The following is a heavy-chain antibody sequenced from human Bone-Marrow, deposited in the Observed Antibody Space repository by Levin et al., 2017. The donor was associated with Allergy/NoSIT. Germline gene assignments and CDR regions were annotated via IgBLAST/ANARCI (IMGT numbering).Heavy chain of an antibody. J-gene: IGHJ4*02. CDR3: ATTPDYGDYVVFDY. CDR2: FDPEDGET. Sequence: ASVKVSCKVSGYTLTELSMHWVRQAPGKGLEWMGGFDPEDGETIYAQKFQGRVTMTEDTSTDTAYMELSSLRSEDTAVYYCATTPDYGDYVVFDYWGQGTLVTVSS. CDR1: GYTLTELS. V-gene: IGHV1-24*01. D-gene: IGHD4-17*01.